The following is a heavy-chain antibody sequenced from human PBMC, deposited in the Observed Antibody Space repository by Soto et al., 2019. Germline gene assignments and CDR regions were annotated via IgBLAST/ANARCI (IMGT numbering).Heavy chain of an antibody. Sequence: ASVKVSCKASGYTFTSYYMHWVRQAPGQGLEWMGIINPSGGSTSYAQKFQGRVTMTRDTSTSTVYMELSSLRSEDTAVYYCARDMIPRYCSGGSCPADYYYYGMDVWRQRTTVTVSS. CDR2: INPSGGST. V-gene: IGHV1-46*01. D-gene: IGHD2-15*01. J-gene: IGHJ6*02. CDR3: ARDMIPRYCSGGSCPADYYYYGMDV. CDR1: GYTFTSYY.